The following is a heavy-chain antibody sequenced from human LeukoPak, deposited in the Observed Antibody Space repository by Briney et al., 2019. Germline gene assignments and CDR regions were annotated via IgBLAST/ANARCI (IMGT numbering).Heavy chain of an antibody. CDR3: ARDRRRGITGTHYFDY. CDR1: GFTFSSYW. CDR2: INSDGSST. D-gene: IGHD1-7*01. Sequence: GGSLRLSCAASGFTFSSYWMHWVRQAPGKGLVLVSRINSDGSSTSYADSVKGRFTISRDNAKNTLYLQMNSLRAEDTAVYYCARDRRRGITGTHYFDYWGQGTLVTVSS. J-gene: IGHJ4*02. V-gene: IGHV3-74*01.